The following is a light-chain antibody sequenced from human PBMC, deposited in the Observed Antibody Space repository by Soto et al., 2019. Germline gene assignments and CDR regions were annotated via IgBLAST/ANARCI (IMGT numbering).Light chain of an antibody. V-gene: IGKV3-20*01. CDR2: GAS. CDR1: QSVRSNF. J-gene: IGKJ1*01. Sequence: EIVLTQSPGTLSLSPGERATLSCRASQSVRSNFLAWYQQKPGLAPRLLIYGASSRATGIPDRFSGSGSGKDFTLTVSILEPEDFAVYYCQQYGSSPETFGQGTKVEIK. CDR3: QQYGSSPET.